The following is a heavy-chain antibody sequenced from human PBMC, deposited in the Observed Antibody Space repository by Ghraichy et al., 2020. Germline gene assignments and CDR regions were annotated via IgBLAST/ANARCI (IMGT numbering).Heavy chain of an antibody. CDR2: LWYDGVNE. V-gene: IGHV3-33*01. D-gene: IGHD6-19*01. CDR3: VREHGFSSTWYGY. CDR1: GFTFSRYG. Sequence: GGSLRLSCSASGFTFSRYGMHWVRQAPGKGLEWVALLWYDGVNEYYADSVKGRFTIARDNSKNTVSLQMNNLRVDDTAVYYCVREHGFSSTWYGYWGRGTLVTVSS. J-gene: IGHJ4*02.